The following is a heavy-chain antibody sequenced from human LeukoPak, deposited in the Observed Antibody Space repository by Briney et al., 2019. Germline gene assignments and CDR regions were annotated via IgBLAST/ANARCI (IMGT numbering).Heavy chain of an antibody. CDR3: AKASAMIVVVSKHFDY. J-gene: IGHJ4*02. V-gene: IGHV3-23*01. CDR1: GFTFSSYA. D-gene: IGHD3-22*01. Sequence: GGSLRLSCAASGFTFSSYAMSWVRQAPRKGLEWVSAISGSGDSTYYADSVKGRFTISRDNSKNTLYLQMNSLRAEDTAVYYCAKASAMIVVVSKHFDYWGQGTLVTVSS. CDR2: ISGSGDST.